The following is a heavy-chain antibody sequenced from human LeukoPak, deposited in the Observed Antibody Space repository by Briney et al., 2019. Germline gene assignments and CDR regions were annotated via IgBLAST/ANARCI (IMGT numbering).Heavy chain of an antibody. D-gene: IGHD3-3*01. CDR2: ISGSGGST. CDR3: AKGGYDFWSGYYTTT. CDR1: GFTFSSYA. J-gene: IGHJ4*02. Sequence: RAGGSLRLSCAASGFTFSSYAMSWVRQAPGKGLERVSAISGSGGSTYYADSVKGRFTISRDNSKNTLYLQMNSLRAEDTAVYYCAKGGYDFWSGYYTTTWGQGTLVTVSS. V-gene: IGHV3-23*01.